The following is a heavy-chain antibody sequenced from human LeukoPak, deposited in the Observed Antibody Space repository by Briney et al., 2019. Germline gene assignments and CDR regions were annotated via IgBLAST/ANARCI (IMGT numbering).Heavy chain of an antibody. CDR3: ARGARIVVVPAAKFNWFDP. Sequence: PSQTLSLTCAVSGGSISSGGYSWSWIRQPPGKGLEWIGYIYHSGSTYYNPSLKSRVTISVDRSKNQFSLKLSSVTAADTAVYYCARGARIVVVPAAKFNWFDPWGQGTLVTVSS. D-gene: IGHD2-2*01. CDR1: GGSISSGGYS. V-gene: IGHV4-30-2*01. CDR2: IYHSGST. J-gene: IGHJ5*02.